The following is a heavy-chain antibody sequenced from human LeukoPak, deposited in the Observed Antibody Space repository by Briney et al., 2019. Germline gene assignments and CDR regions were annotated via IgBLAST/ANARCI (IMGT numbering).Heavy chain of an antibody. V-gene: IGHV3-7*01. CDR3: ARDNHDFWSGYYAH. Sequence: GGSLRLSCAASGFTFSSYWMSWVRQAPAKGLEWVANIKQDGSEKYYVDSVKGRFTISRDNAKNSLYLQMNSLRAEDTAVYYCARDNHDFWSGYYAHWGQGTLVTVSS. CDR2: IKQDGSEK. J-gene: IGHJ4*02. D-gene: IGHD3-3*01. CDR1: GFTFSSYW.